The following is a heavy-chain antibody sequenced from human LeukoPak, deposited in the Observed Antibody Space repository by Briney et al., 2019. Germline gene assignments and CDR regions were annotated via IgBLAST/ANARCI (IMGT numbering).Heavy chain of an antibody. J-gene: IGHJ6*03. CDR1: GGSISSYY. Sequence: SETLSLTCTVSGGSISSYYWSWIRQPPGKGLEWIGYIYYSGSTNYNPSLKSRVTISVDTSKNQFSLKLSSVTAADTAVYYCARVRDIGYCSSTSCDPNYYMDVWGKGTTVTVSS. V-gene: IGHV4-59*01. CDR2: IYYSGST. D-gene: IGHD2-2*01. CDR3: ARVRDIGYCSSTSCDPNYYMDV.